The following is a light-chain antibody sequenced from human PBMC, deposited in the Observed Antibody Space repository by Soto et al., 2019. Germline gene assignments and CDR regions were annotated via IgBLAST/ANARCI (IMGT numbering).Light chain of an antibody. CDR1: QDISNY. J-gene: IGKJ2*01. Sequence: DIQMTQSPSSLSASVGDRVTITCQASQDISNYLNWYQQKPGKAPRLLIYDTSSLETGVPSRFSGRGSGTQFSFTISSLQPEDIGTYYCQQYDNLPYTFGQGTKLEIK. CDR2: DTS. V-gene: IGKV1-33*01. CDR3: QQYDNLPYT.